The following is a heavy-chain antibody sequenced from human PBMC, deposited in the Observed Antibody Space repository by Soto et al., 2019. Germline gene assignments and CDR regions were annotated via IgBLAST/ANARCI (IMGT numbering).Heavy chain of an antibody. CDR2: INPNSGGT. CDR3: ARGGSSWYTAFDI. CDR1: GYTFTGYY. D-gene: IGHD6-13*01. Sequence: ASVKVSCKASGYTFTGYYMHWVRQAPGQGLEWMGWINPNSGGTNYAQKFQGRATMTRDASISTAYMELSRLRSDDTAVYYCARGGSSWYTAFDIWGQGTMVTVSS. V-gene: IGHV1-2*02. J-gene: IGHJ3*02.